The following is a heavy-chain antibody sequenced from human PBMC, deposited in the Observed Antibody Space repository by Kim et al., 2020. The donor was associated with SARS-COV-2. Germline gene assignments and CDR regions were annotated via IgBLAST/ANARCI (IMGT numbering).Heavy chain of an antibody. CDR2: IIPIFGTA. Sequence: SVKVSCKASGGTFSSYAISWVRQAPGQGLEWMGGIIPIFGTANYAQKFQGRVTITADKSTSTAYMELSSLRSEDTAVYYCARDHCSGGSCTLADIWGQGTMVTVSS. D-gene: IGHD2-15*01. CDR1: GGTFSSYA. J-gene: IGHJ3*02. V-gene: IGHV1-69*06. CDR3: ARDHCSGGSCTLADI.